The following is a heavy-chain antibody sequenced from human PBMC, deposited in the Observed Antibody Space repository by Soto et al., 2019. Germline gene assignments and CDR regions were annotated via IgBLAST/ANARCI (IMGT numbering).Heavy chain of an antibody. CDR3: ARDNYGWFDP. D-gene: IGHD3-10*01. Sequence: PSETLSLTCTVSGGSISSYYWSWIRQPPGKGLEWIGYIYYSGSTNYNPSLKSRVTISVDTPKNQFSLKLSSVTAADTAVYYCARDNYGWFDPWGQGTLVTVSS. CDR1: GGSISSYY. CDR2: IYYSGST. V-gene: IGHV4-59*01. J-gene: IGHJ5*02.